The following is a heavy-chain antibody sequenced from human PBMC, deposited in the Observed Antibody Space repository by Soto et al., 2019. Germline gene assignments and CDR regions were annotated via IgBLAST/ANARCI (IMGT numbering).Heavy chain of an antibody. D-gene: IGHD3-10*01. CDR3: AANSLGGGSQGDV. Sequence: ASVKVSCKASGDTFSSYSISWVRQAPGQGLEWMGGIVPIFGATVYAPRLQGRVTITADGPTSTSYMELSGLRFEDTAIYYCAANSLGGGSQGDVWGQGTTVTVSS. V-gene: IGHV1-69*13. CDR2: IVPIFGAT. CDR1: GDTFSSYS. J-gene: IGHJ6*02.